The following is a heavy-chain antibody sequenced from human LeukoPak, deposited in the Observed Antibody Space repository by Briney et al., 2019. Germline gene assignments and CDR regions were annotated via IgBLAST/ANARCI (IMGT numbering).Heavy chain of an antibody. CDR1: GGSISSYY. J-gene: IGHJ5*02. CDR3: ARGHYDSSGYYWGARAYNWFDP. V-gene: IGHV4-59*01. D-gene: IGHD3-22*01. CDR2: IYYSGST. Sequence: SETLSLTCTVSGGSISSYYWSWIRQSPGKGLEWIGYIYYSGSTNYNPSLKSRVTISVDTSKNQFSLKLSSVTAADTAVYYRARGHYDSSGYYWGARAYNWFDPWGQGTLVTVSS.